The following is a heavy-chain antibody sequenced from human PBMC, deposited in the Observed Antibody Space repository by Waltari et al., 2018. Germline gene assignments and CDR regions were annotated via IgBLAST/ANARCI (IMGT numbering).Heavy chain of an antibody. CDR1: GFPFSSYW. V-gene: IGHV3-7*01. CDR3: ATYHDFEYYFDY. CDR2: IKQDGSEK. Sequence: EVQLVESGGGLVQPGGSLRLSCAASGFPFSSYWMSWVRQAPGKGLEWVANIKQDGSEKYYVDSVKGRFTISRDNAKNSLYLQMNSLRAEDTAVYYCATYHDFEYYFDYWGQGTLVTVSS. D-gene: IGHD3-3*01. J-gene: IGHJ4*02.